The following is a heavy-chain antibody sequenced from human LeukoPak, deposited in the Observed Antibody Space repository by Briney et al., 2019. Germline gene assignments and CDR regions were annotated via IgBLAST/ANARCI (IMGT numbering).Heavy chain of an antibody. CDR2: IIPIFGTA. CDR3: ARDRVTYYDFWSGYSFDY. Sequence: SVKVSCKASGGTFSSYAISWVRQAPGQGLEWMGGIIPIFGTANYAQKFQGRVAITADESTSTAYMELSSLRSEDTAVYYCARDRVTYYDFWSGYSFDYWGQGTLVTVSS. V-gene: IGHV1-69*13. J-gene: IGHJ4*02. CDR1: GGTFSSYA. D-gene: IGHD3-3*01.